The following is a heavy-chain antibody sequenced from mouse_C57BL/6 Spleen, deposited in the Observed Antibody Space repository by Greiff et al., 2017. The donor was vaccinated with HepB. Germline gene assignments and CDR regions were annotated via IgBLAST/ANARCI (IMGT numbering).Heavy chain of an antibody. J-gene: IGHJ2*01. CDR2: TNPTNGRT. CDR1: GYTFTSYW. D-gene: IGHD1-1*01. V-gene: IGHV1S81*02. Sequence: VQLQQSGAELEKAGASVKMSCKASGYTFTSYWMHWVKQRLGQGLEWFAETNPTNGRTYYNEKFKSKATLTVDKSSSTAYMLLSGPTFEDSAVYYWARSKKIVATYFDYWGQGTTLTVSS. CDR3: ARSKKIVATYFDY.